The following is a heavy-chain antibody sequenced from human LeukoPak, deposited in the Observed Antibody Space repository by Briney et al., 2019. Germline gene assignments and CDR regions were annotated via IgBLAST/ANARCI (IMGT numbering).Heavy chain of an antibody. CDR2: IHHGGNT. CDR3: ARWLGNGFDI. J-gene: IGHJ3*02. D-gene: IGHD6-19*01. Sequence: SETLSLTCVVSGYPVSSNSYWAWIRQSPGKGLEWIGSIHHGGNTYYNPSLMSRASMPLDTSKNQCSLNLNSVTAADTAVFYCARWLGNGFDIWGQGTMVTVSS. CDR1: GYPVSSNSY. V-gene: IGHV4-38-2*01.